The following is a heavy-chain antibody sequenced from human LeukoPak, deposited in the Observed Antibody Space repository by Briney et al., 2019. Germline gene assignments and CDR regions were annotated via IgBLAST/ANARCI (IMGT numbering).Heavy chain of an antibody. CDR2: INHSGST. CDR1: GGSFSGYY. CDR3: ARHPPGPDAFDI. J-gene: IGHJ3*02. Sequence: SETLSPTCAVYGGSFSGYYWSWIRQPPGKGLEWIGEINHSGSTNYNPSLKSRVTMSVDTSKNQFSLKLSSVTAADTAVYYCARHPPGPDAFDIWGQGTMVTVSS. V-gene: IGHV4-34*01.